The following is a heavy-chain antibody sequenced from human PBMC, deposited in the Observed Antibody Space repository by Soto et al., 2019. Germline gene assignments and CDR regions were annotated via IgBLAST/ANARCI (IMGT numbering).Heavy chain of an antibody. CDR3: ARVPDCSSTSCYSSSWYYFQH. Sequence: KQSQTLSLTCAISGDSVSSNSAAWNWIRQSPSRGLEWLGRTYYRSKWYNDYAVSVKSRITINPDTSKNQFSLQLNSVTPEDTAVYYCARVPDCSSTSCYSSSWYYFQHWGQGTLVTVSS. CDR1: GDSVSSNSAA. V-gene: IGHV6-1*01. CDR2: TYYRSKWYN. D-gene: IGHD2-2*02. J-gene: IGHJ1*01.